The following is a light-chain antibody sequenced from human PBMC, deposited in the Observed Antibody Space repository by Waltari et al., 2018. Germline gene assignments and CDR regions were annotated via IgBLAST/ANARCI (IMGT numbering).Light chain of an antibody. CDR2: DVS. Sequence: DIQLTQSPSSLSASVGDRVTIICRSSQSISSWLAWYQQKPGKAPKLLIYDVSSLESGVPSRFSGSGSGTEFTLTISSLQPDDFATYYCHQYNSYPWTFGQGTKVEIK. CDR3: HQYNSYPWT. CDR1: QSISSW. J-gene: IGKJ1*01. V-gene: IGKV1-5*02.